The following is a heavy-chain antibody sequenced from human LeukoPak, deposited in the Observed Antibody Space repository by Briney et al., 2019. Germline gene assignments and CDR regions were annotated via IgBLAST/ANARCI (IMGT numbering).Heavy chain of an antibody. V-gene: IGHV3-53*01. CDR1: GFAVSTKS. D-gene: IGHD6-13*01. J-gene: IGHJ4*02. CDR2: IYTGGLT. Sequence: GGSLRLSCAASGFAVSTKSMTWVRQPPAKGLERVSVIYTGGLTYYADSVKGRFTISRDNSKNTLYLQMNNLKADDTAVYYCAKDEAAAGGGLDYWGQGTLVIVSS. CDR3: AKDEAAAGGGLDY.